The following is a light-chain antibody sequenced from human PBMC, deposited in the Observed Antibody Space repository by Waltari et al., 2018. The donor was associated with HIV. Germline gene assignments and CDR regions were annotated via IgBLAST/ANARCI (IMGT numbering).Light chain of an antibody. CDR3: SSYRNSTFYV. CDR2: DVS. Sequence: QSALTQPASVSGSPGPSITISCTGPTSDVGGYHYVPWYQQHPGKAPSVIIYDVSNRPSGVSDRFSGSKSGNTASLTISRLQAEDEADYFCSSYRNSTFYVFGNGTKVTVL. J-gene: IGLJ1*01. V-gene: IGLV2-14*03. CDR1: TSDVGGYHY.